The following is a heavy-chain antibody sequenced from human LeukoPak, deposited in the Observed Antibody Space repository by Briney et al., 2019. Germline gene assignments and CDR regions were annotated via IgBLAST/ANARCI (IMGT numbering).Heavy chain of an antibody. CDR3: ARVRVSSYYGMDI. Sequence: SETLSLTCTVSGDSLSNYYWSFIRQPPGKGLEWIGYVYYSGSTNYNPSLKSRVTISVDTSKNQFSLKLTSVTAADTAVYYCARVRVSSYYGMDIWGQGTTVTVSS. J-gene: IGHJ6*02. CDR2: VYYSGST. CDR1: GDSLSNYY. V-gene: IGHV4-59*01. D-gene: IGHD2/OR15-2a*01.